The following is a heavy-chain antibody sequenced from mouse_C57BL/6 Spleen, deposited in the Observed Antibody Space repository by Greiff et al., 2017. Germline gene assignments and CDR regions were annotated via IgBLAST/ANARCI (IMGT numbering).Heavy chain of an antibody. D-gene: IGHD1-1*01. CDR1: GYAFSSYW. CDR2: IYPGDGDT. CDR3: ARTYYDGRSYFAY. V-gene: IGHV1-80*01. J-gene: IGHJ3*01. Sequence: VQLQQSGAELVKPGASVKISCKASGYAFSSYWMNWVKQRPGKGLAWIGQIYPGDGDTNYNGKFKGKATLTADKTSSTAYMQLSSLTSEDSAVYVCARTYYDGRSYFAYWGQGTLVTVSA.